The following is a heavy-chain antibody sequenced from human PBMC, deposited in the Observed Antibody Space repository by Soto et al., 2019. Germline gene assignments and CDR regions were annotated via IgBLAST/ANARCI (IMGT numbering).Heavy chain of an antibody. CDR3: ASGGLYI. V-gene: IGHV3-13*01. J-gene: IGHJ4*02. Sequence: EVQLVVSGGGLVQPGGSLRLSCAASGFTFSNYDMHWVRQTTGKGLEWVSGIGTAGDTYYSGSVKGRFSISREDAKNSFYLQMNSLRAEDTAVYYCASGGLYICGQGTLVTVSS. CDR1: GFTFSNYD. D-gene: IGHD3-16*01. CDR2: IGTAGDT.